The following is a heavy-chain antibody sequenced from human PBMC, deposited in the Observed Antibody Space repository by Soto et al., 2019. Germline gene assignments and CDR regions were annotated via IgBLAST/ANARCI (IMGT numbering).Heavy chain of an antibody. Sequence: QVQLVQSGAEVKIPGSSVKVSCKASGATFSTYAVSWVRQAPGHGLEWMGGIIPIFGTAKYAQKFQDRVTITADESTSTAYMELRSLRSDDTAVYYCARGLLWFGELFSYYYYGMDVWGQGTTVTVSS. V-gene: IGHV1-69*01. D-gene: IGHD3-10*01. CDR1: GATFSTYA. CDR3: ARGLLWFGELFSYYYYGMDV. J-gene: IGHJ6*02. CDR2: IIPIFGTA.